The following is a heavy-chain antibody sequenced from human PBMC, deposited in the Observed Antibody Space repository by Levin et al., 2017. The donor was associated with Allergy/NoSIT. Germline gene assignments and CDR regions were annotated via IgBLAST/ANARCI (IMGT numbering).Heavy chain of an antibody. CDR3: ARGASISYNWFDP. J-gene: IGHJ5*02. Sequence: GESLKISCKASGYTFTDYYMHWVRQAPGQGLEWMGWIDPNSGGTNYAQKFQDRVTMTRDTSISTAYMELSRLRSDDTAVYYCARGASISYNWFDPWGQGTLVTVSS. CDR1: GYTFTDYY. V-gene: IGHV1-2*02. CDR2: IDPNSGGT. D-gene: IGHD6-6*01.